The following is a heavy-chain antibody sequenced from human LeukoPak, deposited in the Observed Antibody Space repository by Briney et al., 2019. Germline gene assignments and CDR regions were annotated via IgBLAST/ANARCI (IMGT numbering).Heavy chain of an antibody. CDR3: ARRIAEAGMKYFDY. V-gene: IGHV3-7*05. CDR2: IKNDGSDT. D-gene: IGHD6-13*01. Sequence: PGGSLRLSCAASGFTFSSYWMSWVRQAPGKGRDWVANIKNDGSDTNYVDSVKARFTNSRDNAKHSLYLQMHSLRAEATAMCYCARRIAEAGMKYFDYWGQGTLVTVSS. CDR1: GFTFSSYW. J-gene: IGHJ4*02.